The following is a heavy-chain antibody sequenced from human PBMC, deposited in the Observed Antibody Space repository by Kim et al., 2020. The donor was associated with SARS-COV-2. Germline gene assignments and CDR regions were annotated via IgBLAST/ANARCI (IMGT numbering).Heavy chain of an antibody. V-gene: IGHV3-66*01. CDR3: ARGAGSVSFDF. Sequence: GESLKISCAASGFTVSSTFMSWVRQAPGKGLECISVIYSSGDTYYAESVKGRFSLSRDNSKNTIYLQMDTLRAEDSGVYYCARGAGSVSFDFRGQGTLVTVSS. CDR1: GFTVSSTF. CDR2: IYSSGDT. D-gene: IGHD2-15*01. J-gene: IGHJ4*02.